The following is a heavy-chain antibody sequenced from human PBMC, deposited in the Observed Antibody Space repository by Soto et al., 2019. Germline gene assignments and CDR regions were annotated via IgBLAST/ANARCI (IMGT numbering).Heavy chain of an antibody. D-gene: IGHD5-18*01. CDR1: GFTFSNAW. CDR3: TTDLWVQLWLTEALFDY. CDR2: IKRKTDGGTT. Sequence: EVQLVESGGGLVKPRGSLRLSCAASGFTFSNAWMNWVRQAPGKGLEWVGRIKRKTDGGTTDYAAPVKGRFTISSEDSKNTLYLQMNSLKTEDTAVYYCTTDLWVQLWLTEALFDYWGQGTLVTVSS. J-gene: IGHJ4*02. V-gene: IGHV3-15*07.